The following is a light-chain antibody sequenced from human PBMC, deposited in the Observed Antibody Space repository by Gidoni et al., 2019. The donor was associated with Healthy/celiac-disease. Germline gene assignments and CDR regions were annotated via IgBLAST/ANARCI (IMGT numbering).Light chain of an antibody. CDR1: SSDVDGYNY. CDR2: EVS. Sequence: QSALTQPASVSGSPGPSITISCTGTSSDVDGYNYVSWYQQHPGKAPKLMIYEVSNRPSGVPDRFSGSKSGNTASLTISGLQAEDEADYYCSSYTSSNTLVFGGGTKLTVL. J-gene: IGLJ3*02. V-gene: IGLV2-14*01. CDR3: SSYTSSNTLV.